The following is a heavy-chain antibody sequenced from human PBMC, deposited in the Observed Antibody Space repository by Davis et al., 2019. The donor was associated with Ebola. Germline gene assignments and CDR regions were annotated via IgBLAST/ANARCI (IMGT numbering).Heavy chain of an antibody. CDR1: GGSISSSSYY. Sequence: SETLSLTCTVSGGSISSSSYYWGWIRQPPGEGLEWIGEINHSGNTNSNPSLKSRVTISVATSKNQFSLKLSSVTAADTAVYYCARGVGAITPFDYWGQGTLVTVSS. V-gene: IGHV4-39*01. D-gene: IGHD1-26*01. CDR2: INHSGNT. J-gene: IGHJ4*02. CDR3: ARGVGAITPFDY.